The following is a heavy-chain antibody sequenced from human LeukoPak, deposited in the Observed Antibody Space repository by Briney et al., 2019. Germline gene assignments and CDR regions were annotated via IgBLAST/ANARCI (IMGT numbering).Heavy chain of an antibody. V-gene: IGHV5-10-1*01. CDR1: GYSFTSYW. D-gene: IGHD3-10*01. J-gene: IGHJ5*02. CDR2: IDPSDSYT. CDR3: ARHRSGSGSYYEDGDWFDP. Sequence: GESLKISCKGSGYSFTSYWISWVRQMPGKGLEWMGRIDPSDSYTNYSPSFQGRVTISADKSISTAYLQWSSLKASDTAMYYCARHRSGSGSYYEDGDWFDPWGQGTLVTVSS.